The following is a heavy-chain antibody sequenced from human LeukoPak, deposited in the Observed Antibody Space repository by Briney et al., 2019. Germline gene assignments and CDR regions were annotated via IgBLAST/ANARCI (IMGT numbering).Heavy chain of an antibody. Sequence: ASVKVSCKAFGYTFTSYGISWVRQAPGQGLEWMGWISAFNGNTNYAQKLQGRVTMTTDTSTSTAYMELRSLRSDDTAVYYCARVSRYSGSNKGYFDYWGQGTLVTVSS. J-gene: IGHJ4*02. D-gene: IGHD1-26*01. V-gene: IGHV1-18*01. CDR3: ARVSRYSGSNKGYFDY. CDR2: ISAFNGNT. CDR1: GYTFTSYG.